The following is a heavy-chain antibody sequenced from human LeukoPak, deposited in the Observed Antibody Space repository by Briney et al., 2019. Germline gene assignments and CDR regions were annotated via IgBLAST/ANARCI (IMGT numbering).Heavy chain of an antibody. J-gene: IGHJ4*02. CDR3: ATDRSLIGHHHYDY. V-gene: IGHV1-24*01. CDR1: GYTLTELS. D-gene: IGHD2-8*01. CDR2: FDPEDGET. Sequence: ASVKVSWKVSGYTLTELSMHWVRQAPAKGLEWMGGFDPEDGETIYAQKFQGRVTMTEDTSTDTAYMELSSLRSEDTAVYYCATDRSLIGHHHYDYWGQGTLVTVSS.